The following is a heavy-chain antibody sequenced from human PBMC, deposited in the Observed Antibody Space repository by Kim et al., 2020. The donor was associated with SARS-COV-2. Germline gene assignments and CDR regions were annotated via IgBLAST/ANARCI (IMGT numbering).Heavy chain of an antibody. Sequence: GGSLRLSCAASGFTFSSYWMHWVRQAPGKGLVWVSGINSDGSSTNYADSVKGRFTISRDNAKNTLYLQMNSLRAGDTAVYYCAREKEGYIVSGFRYYYG. CDR3: AREKEGYIVSGFRYYYG. D-gene: IGHD2-15*01. CDR2: INSDGSST. CDR1: GFTFSSYW. V-gene: IGHV3-74*01. J-gene: IGHJ6*01.